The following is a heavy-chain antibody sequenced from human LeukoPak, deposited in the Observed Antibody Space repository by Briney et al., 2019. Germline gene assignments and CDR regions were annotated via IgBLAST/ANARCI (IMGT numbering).Heavy chain of an antibody. CDR3: ARQNQLLYGWFDP. J-gene: IGHJ5*02. D-gene: IGHD2-2*02. V-gene: IGHV3-23*01. Sequence: GGSLRLSRAASGFTFSSFPMSWVRQTPGKGLEWVSIISASGASIYYPASVKGRFTVSRDNSKSTLYLQMNSLRAEDTAIYYCARQNQLLYGWFDPWGQGTLVTVSS. CDR2: ISASGASI. CDR1: GFTFSSFP.